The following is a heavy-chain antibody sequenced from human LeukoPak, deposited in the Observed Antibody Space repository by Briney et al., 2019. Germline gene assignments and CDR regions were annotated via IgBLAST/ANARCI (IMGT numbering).Heavy chain of an antibody. CDR3: ARRYMATSAEDFDY. Sequence: GGSLRLSCVASDFTFDDYGMHWVRQVPGKGLEWVSGISWNSGSKDYADSVKGRFTISRDNAKNSLYLQMNSLRAEDAAVYYCARRYMATSAEDFDYWGQGTLVTVSS. CDR1: DFTFDDYG. J-gene: IGHJ4*02. CDR2: ISWNSGSK. V-gene: IGHV3-9*01. D-gene: IGHD5-24*01.